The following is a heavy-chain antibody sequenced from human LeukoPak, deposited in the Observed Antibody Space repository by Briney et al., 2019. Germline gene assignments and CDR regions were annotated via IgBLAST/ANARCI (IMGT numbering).Heavy chain of an antibody. D-gene: IGHD3-3*01. CDR3: AREWSTYYDFWSGYYSFPPALGYHGMDV. J-gene: IGHJ6*02. CDR2: IFYSVST. CDR1: GGSISSSSYY. V-gene: IGHV4-39*02. Sequence: SETLSLTCTVSGGSISSSSYYWGWIRQPPGKGLEWIGSIFYSVSTYYNPSLKSRVTISVDTSKNQFSLKLSSVTAADTAVYYCAREWSTYYDFWSGYYSFPPALGYHGMDVWGQGTTVTVSS.